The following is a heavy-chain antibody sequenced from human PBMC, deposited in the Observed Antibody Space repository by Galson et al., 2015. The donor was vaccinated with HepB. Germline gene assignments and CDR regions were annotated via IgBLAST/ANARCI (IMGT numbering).Heavy chain of an antibody. CDR3: VRVKQLGQGFDY. V-gene: IGHV6-1*01. CDR2: TYYRSKWYY. Sequence: CAISGDSVSNTNVAWNWIRRSPSRGLEWLGRTYYRSKWYYDYAISVESRITINPDTSKNQFSLHLNSVTPEDTGVYYCVRVKQLGQGFDYWGQGTLVTVSA. J-gene: IGHJ4*02. D-gene: IGHD1-1*01. CDR1: GDSVSNTNVA.